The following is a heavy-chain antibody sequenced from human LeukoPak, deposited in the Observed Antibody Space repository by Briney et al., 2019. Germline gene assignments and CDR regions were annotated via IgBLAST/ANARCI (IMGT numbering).Heavy chain of an antibody. Sequence: GGSLRLSCVASGFDVNDNFMIWVRQAPGKGLEWVGRIKSKTDGGTTDYAAPVKGRFTISRDDSKNTLYLQMNSLKTEDTAVYYCTTDNPPVYYDFWSGYRGGDYWGQGTLVTVSS. V-gene: IGHV3-15*01. D-gene: IGHD3-3*01. J-gene: IGHJ4*02. CDR1: GFDVNDNF. CDR2: IKSKTDGGTT. CDR3: TTDNPPVYYDFWSGYRGGDY.